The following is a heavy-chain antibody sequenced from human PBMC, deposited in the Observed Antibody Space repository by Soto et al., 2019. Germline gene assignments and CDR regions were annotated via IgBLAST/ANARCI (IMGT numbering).Heavy chain of an antibody. CDR1: GYTFTSYA. V-gene: IGHV1-3*01. CDR3: ARARWELLCFDY. J-gene: IGHJ4*02. D-gene: IGHD1-26*01. Sequence: GASVKVSCKASGYTFTSYAMHWVRQAPGQRLEWMGWINAGNGNTKYSQKFQGRVTITRDTSASTAYMELSSLRSEDTAVYYCARARWELLCFDYRGQGTLVTVSS. CDR2: INAGNGNT.